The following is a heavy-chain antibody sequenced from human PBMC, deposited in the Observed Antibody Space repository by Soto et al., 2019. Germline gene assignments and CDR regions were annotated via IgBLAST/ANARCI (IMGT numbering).Heavy chain of an antibody. CDR2: ISSRSRSI. J-gene: IGHJ6*02. Sequence: ETLSLTCAVSGGSVSSTNWWSWVRQAPGKGLEWVSSISSRSRSIYYADSVKGRFTISRDNSKNRLYFQMNSLRAEDTAVYYCARGSSNYYFGMDVWGQGTTVTVSS. CDR1: GGSVSSTN. CDR3: ARGSSNYYFGMDV. V-gene: IGHV3-21*01.